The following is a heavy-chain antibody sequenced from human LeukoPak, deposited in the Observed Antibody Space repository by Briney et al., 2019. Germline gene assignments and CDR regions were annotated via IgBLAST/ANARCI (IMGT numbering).Heavy chain of an antibody. D-gene: IGHD2-2*01. CDR2: INPNSGGT. J-gene: IGHJ5*02. Sequence: ASVKVSCKASGYTFTGYYMHWVRQAPGQGLEWMGWINPNSGGTNYAQKFQGRVTMTRDTSISTAYMELSRLRSDDTAVYYCARVGDCSSTSCYGWFDPWGQGTLVTVSS. CDR3: ARVGDCSSTSCYGWFDP. V-gene: IGHV1-2*02. CDR1: GYTFTGYY.